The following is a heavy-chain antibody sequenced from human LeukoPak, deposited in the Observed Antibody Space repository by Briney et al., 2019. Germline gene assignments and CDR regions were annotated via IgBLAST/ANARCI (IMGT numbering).Heavy chain of an antibody. CDR3: ARGGGSGYYYVPFDY. J-gene: IGHJ4*02. CDR2: ISSSSSYI. D-gene: IGHD3-22*01. V-gene: IGHV3-21*01. Sequence: GGSLRLSCAASGFTFSSYSMNWVRQAPGKGLEWVSSISSSSSYIYYADSVKGRFTISRDNAKKSLYLQMNSLRAEDTAVYYCARGGGSGYYYVPFDYWGQGTLVTVSS. CDR1: GFTFSSYS.